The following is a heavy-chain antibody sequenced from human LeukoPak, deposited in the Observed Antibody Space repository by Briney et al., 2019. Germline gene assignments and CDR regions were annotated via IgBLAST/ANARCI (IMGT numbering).Heavy chain of an antibody. J-gene: IGHJ3*02. Sequence: ASVKVSCKACGYTFTGYYMLWVRQAPGQGLEWLGWINPNSGGTNYAQRFQGWVTMTRDTSISTAYMELSRLRSDDTAVYYCARGCQLRYFDWLLYDAFDIWGQGTVVTVSS. CDR1: GYTFTGYY. CDR2: INPNSGGT. V-gene: IGHV1-2*04. CDR3: ARGCQLRYFDWLLYDAFDI. D-gene: IGHD3-9*01.